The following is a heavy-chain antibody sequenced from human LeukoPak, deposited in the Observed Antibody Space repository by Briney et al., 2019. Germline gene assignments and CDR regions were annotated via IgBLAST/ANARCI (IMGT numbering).Heavy chain of an antibody. Sequence: GGSLRLSCAPSGFTVSIYSMNWVRQAPGKGLEWVANIKQDGSEKYYVDSVKGRFTISRDNAKNSLYLQMSSLRAEDTAVYYCARTALAFDYWGQGTLVTVSS. CDR1: GFTVSIYS. J-gene: IGHJ4*02. V-gene: IGHV3-7*04. CDR3: ARTALAFDY. D-gene: IGHD1-1*01. CDR2: IKQDGSEK.